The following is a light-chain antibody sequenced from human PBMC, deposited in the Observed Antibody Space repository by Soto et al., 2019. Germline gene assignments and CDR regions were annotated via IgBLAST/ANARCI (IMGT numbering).Light chain of an antibody. CDR2: RND. J-gene: IGLJ2*01. CDR1: SSNIGSNY. V-gene: IGLV1-47*01. CDR3: ASWDDTLTGLL. Sequence: QSVLTQPPSASGTPGQRVNISCSGSSSNIGSNYVYWYQQLPGTAPKLLIYRNDQRPSRVPDGFSGSKSGTSASLAIIGLRSEDEAHSHCASWDDTLTGLLFGGGTQLTVL.